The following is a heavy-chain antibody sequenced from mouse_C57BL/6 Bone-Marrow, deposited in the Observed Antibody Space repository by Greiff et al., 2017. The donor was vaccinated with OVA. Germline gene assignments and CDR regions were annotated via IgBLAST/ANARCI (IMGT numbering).Heavy chain of an antibody. J-gene: IGHJ1*03. Sequence: VHVKQSGAELVKPGASVKLSCTASGFNIKDYYMHWVKQRTEQGLEWIGRIDPEDGETKYAPKFQGKATITADTSSNTAYLQLSSLTSEDTAVYYCARPYYYGSSYWYFDVWGTGTTVTVSS. D-gene: IGHD1-1*01. CDR1: GFNIKDYY. CDR3: ARPYYYGSSYWYFDV. CDR2: IDPEDGET. V-gene: IGHV14-2*01.